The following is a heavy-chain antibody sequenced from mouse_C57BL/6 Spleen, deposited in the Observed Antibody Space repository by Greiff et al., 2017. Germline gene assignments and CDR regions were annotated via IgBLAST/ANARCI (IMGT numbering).Heavy chain of an antibody. Sequence: EVQLVESGGDLVKPGGSLKLSCAASGFTFSSYGMSWVRQTPDKRLEWVATISNGGSYTYYPDSVKGRFTISRDNAKNTLYLQMSSLKSEDTAMYYCESDSDYYGSCYVAWFAYWGQGTLVTVSA. V-gene: IGHV5-6*01. CDR1: GFTFSSYG. CDR3: ESDSDYYGSCYVAWFAY. D-gene: IGHD1-1*01. CDR2: ISNGGSYT. J-gene: IGHJ3*01.